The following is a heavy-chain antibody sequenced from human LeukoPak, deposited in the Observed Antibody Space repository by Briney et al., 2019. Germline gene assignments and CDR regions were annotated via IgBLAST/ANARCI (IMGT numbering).Heavy chain of an antibody. V-gene: IGHV5-51*01. Sequence: GESLKIFCEGFGYTFTNYWIGWARQLPGKGLEWMGGICPGDSRTRYSPSFQGQVTISADKSINTAYLQWSSLKASDTAIYYCASRDFSSPSSGPWGQGTLATVSS. CDR2: ICPGDSRT. J-gene: IGHJ5*02. D-gene: IGHD6-6*01. CDR1: GYTFTNYW. CDR3: ASRDFSSPSSGP.